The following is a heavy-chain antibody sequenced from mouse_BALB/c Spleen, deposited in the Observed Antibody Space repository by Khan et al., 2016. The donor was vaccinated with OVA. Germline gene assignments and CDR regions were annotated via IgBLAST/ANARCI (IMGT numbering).Heavy chain of an antibody. D-gene: IGHD1-1*01. CDR1: GSTFTNFY. J-gene: IGHJ4*01. CDR3: ARGDYCGTYAMDY. V-gene: IGHV1S56*01. CDR2: IYPGKVNT. Sequence: QVQLKQSGPELVKPGASVRISCKASGSTFTNFYIHWVKQRHGQGREWIGWIYPGKVNTKYNENFKGKATLTADKSSRPAYMLLSSLTSEDSAVYFCARGDYCGTYAMDYWGQGTSVIVSS.